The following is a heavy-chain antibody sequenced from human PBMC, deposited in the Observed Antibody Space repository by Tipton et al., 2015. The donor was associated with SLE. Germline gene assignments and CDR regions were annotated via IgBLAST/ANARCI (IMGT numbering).Heavy chain of an antibody. V-gene: IGHV4-34*01. CDR1: GGSFSGYY. CDR2: INHSGST. Sequence: TLSLTCAVYGGSFSGYYWSWIRQPPGKGLEWIGEINHSGSTNYNPSFKSRVTISVDTSKNQFSLKLSSVTAADTAVYYRARGRGAFDIWGQGTMVTVSS. CDR3: ARGRGAFDI. J-gene: IGHJ3*02.